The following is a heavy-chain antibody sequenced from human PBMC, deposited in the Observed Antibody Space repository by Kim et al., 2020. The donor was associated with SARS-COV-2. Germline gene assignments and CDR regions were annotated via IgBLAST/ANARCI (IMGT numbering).Heavy chain of an antibody. CDR3: SWGMGIAGPGNYFDY. V-gene: IGHV3-15*01. Sequence: AASVKGRFTISRDDSKNSLYLQMNSLKTEDTGVYYCSWGMGIAGPGNYFDYWGQGTQVTVSS. D-gene: IGHD2-8*02. J-gene: IGHJ4*02.